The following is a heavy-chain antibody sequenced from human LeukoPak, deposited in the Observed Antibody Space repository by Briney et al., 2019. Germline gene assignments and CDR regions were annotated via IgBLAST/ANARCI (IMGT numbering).Heavy chain of an antibody. D-gene: IGHD6-13*01. V-gene: IGHV3-48*04. Sequence: GGFLRLSCAASGFTFSSYSMNWVRQAPGKGLEWVSYISSSSTIYYADSVKGRFTISRDNAKNSLYLQMNSLRAEDTAVYYCARKTQSAAGDFDYWGQGTLVTVSS. CDR1: GFTFSSYS. J-gene: IGHJ4*02. CDR3: ARKTQSAAGDFDY. CDR2: ISSSSTI.